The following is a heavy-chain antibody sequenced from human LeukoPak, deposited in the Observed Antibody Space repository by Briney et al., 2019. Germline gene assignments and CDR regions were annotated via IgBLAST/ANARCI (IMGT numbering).Heavy chain of an antibody. D-gene: IGHD3-22*01. CDR1: GYTFTGYY. CDR3: ARGDITMIVVVTNPSDY. Sequence: ASVKVSCKASGYTFTGYYMHWVRQAPGQGLEWMGWINPNSGGTNYAQKFQGRVTMTRDTSISTAYMELSRLRSDDTAVYYCARGDITMIVVVTNPSDYWGQGTLVTVSS. J-gene: IGHJ4*02. V-gene: IGHV1-2*02. CDR2: INPNSGGT.